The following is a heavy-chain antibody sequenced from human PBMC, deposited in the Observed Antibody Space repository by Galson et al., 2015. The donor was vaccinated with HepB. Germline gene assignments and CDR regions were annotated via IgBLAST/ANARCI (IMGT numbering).Heavy chain of an antibody. CDR1: GFTFSDHC. D-gene: IGHD2-2*01. CDR2: ISRTSINI. J-gene: IGHJ6*02. V-gene: IGHV3-21*01. CDR3: TRDVGNAKTYQYHGMDV. Sequence: SLRLSCAASGFTFSDHCMNWVRQAPGEGLEWVSSISRTSININDADSVKGRYTIARDNAKNSLYLQMNSLRAEDTAVYYCTRDVGNAKTYQYHGMDVWGQGTTITVSS.